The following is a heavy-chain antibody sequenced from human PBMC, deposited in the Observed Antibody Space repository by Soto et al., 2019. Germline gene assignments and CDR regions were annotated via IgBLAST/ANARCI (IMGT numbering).Heavy chain of an antibody. CDR2: IVVGSGNT. Sequence: SVKVSCKASGFTFTSSAVQWVRQARGQRLEWIGWIVVGSGNTNYAQKFQERVTITRDMSTSTAYMELSSLRSEDTAVYYCAALYYYDSSGYSDAFDIWGQGTMVTVSS. V-gene: IGHV1-58*01. J-gene: IGHJ3*02. CDR1: GFTFTSSA. CDR3: AALYYYDSSGYSDAFDI. D-gene: IGHD3-22*01.